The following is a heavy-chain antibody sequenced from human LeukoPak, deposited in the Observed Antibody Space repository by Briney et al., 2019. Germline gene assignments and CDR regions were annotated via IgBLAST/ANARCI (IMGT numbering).Heavy chain of an antibody. CDR3: ARPVTPSYYYDSSGYSAGGFDY. J-gene: IGHJ4*02. CDR2: IIPIFGTA. D-gene: IGHD3-22*01. CDR1: GGTFSSYA. V-gene: IGHV1-69*13. Sequence: EASVKVSCKASGGTFSSYAISWVRQAPGQGLEWMGGIIPIFGTANYAQKFQGRVTITADESTSTAYMELSSLRSEDTAVYYCARPVTPSYYYDSSGYSAGGFDYWGQGTLVTVSS.